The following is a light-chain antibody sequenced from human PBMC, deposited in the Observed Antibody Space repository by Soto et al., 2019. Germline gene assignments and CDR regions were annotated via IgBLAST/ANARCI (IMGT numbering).Light chain of an antibody. CDR1: QYINRG. CDR3: QQYNDYKS. Sequence: DTQVSQSPSTLSASVGDRVTITCRASQYINRGLAWYQQKPGKAPKVLIYDASSLESGVPSRFSGSGSETEFTRTSSSLQPDDFASYYCQQYNDYKSFGQGTKVEI. CDR2: DAS. J-gene: IGKJ1*01. V-gene: IGKV1-5*01.